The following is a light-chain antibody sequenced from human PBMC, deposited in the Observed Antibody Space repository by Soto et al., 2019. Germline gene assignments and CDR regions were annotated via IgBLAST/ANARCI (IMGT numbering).Light chain of an antibody. V-gene: IGKV3-20*01. CDR2: AAS. CDR1: ETIKKNY. Sequence: EIVMTQSPATLSVSPGERATLSCRASETIKKNYLAWYQQQPGQAPRLLIYAASRRATGIPDRFSGGGSGTDFTLTISRLEPEDIAVFYCQQYAESPITFGQGTRLEIK. CDR3: QQYAESPIT. J-gene: IGKJ5*01.